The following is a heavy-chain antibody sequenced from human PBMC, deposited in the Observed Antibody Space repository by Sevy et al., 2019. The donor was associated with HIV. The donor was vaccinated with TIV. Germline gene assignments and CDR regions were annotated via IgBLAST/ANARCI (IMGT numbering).Heavy chain of an antibody. CDR2: IRSKDYGGAT. CDR3: XXXXXXXSSGYSDY. Sequence: GGSLRLSCTGSGFTFGDYAMSWFRQAPGMGLEWVGFIRSKDYGGATEYAASVKGRFTISRDDSKSIADLQMNSLKTXXXXXXXXXXXXXXXSSGYSDYWGQGTLVTVSS. D-gene: IGHD3-22*01. CDR1: GFTFGDYA. J-gene: IGHJ4*02. V-gene: IGHV3-49*03.